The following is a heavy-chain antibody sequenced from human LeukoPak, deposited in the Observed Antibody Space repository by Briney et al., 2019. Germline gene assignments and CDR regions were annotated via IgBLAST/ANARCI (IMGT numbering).Heavy chain of an antibody. Sequence: HPGGTLRLSCAASGFTFSSYGMSWVRQAPGKGLEWVAASSASGGSTYYADSVKGRFTISRDNAKNSLYLQMNSLRAEDTAVYYCARAIAGRYYYYYYYMDVWGKGTTVTVSS. CDR1: GFTFSSYG. CDR3: ARAIAGRYYYYYYYMDV. V-gene: IGHV3-23*01. D-gene: IGHD6-13*01. CDR2: SSASGGST. J-gene: IGHJ6*03.